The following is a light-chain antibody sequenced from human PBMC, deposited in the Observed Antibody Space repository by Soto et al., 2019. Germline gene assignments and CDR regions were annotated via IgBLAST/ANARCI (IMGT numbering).Light chain of an antibody. CDR2: DVS. CDR3: CSYAGSYTLYV. Sequence: QSALTQSRSVSGSPGQSVTISCPGTSSDVGGYNYVSWYQQHPGKAAKLMIYDVSKRPSGVPDRFSGSKSGNTASLTISGLQAEDEADYYCCSYAGSYTLYVFGTGTKVTVL. CDR1: SSDVGGYNY. J-gene: IGLJ1*01. V-gene: IGLV2-11*01.